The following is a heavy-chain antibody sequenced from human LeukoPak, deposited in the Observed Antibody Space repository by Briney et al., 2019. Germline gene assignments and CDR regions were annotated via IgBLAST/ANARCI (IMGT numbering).Heavy chain of an antibody. CDR3: ARTYYDFFDAFDI. Sequence: ASVKVSCKASGYTFTSYYMHWVRQAPGQGLEWMGIINPSGGSTSYAQKFQGRVTMTRDTSTSTVYMELSSLRSDDTAVYYCARTYYDFFDAFDIWGQGTMVTVSS. V-gene: IGHV1-46*01. CDR1: GYTFTSYY. D-gene: IGHD3-3*01. CDR2: INPSGGST. J-gene: IGHJ3*02.